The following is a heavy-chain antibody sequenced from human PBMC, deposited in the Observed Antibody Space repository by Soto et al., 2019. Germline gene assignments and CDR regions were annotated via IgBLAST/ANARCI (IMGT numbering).Heavy chain of an antibody. J-gene: IGHJ4*02. CDR2: INHNGGT. D-gene: IGHD3-22*01. Sequence: SETLSLTCAVSGGSISSGCYFWGWIRQPPGKGLEWLGAINHNGGTHHNPSLKSRAIMSVDTSKSQFSLNLNSVTAADTAVYYCTLNYCDGSGYLYWGQGTLVTVSS. V-gene: IGHV4-39*01. CDR3: TLNYCDGSGYLY. CDR1: GGSISSGCYF.